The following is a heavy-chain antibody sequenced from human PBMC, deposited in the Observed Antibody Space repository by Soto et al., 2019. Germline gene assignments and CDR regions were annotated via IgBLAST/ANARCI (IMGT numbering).Heavy chain of an antibody. J-gene: IGHJ6*02. V-gene: IGHV1-18*01. CDR2: ISAYNGNT. CDR3: ARDGYYDSSGYYYPLWYYYYGMDV. CDR1: GYTFTSYG. Sequence: GASVKVSCKASGYTFTSYGISWVRQAPGQGLEWMGWISAYNGNTNYAQKLQGRVTMTTDTSTSTAYMELRSLRSDDTAVYYCARDGYYDSSGYYYPLWYYYYGMDVWGQGTTVTVSS. D-gene: IGHD3-22*01.